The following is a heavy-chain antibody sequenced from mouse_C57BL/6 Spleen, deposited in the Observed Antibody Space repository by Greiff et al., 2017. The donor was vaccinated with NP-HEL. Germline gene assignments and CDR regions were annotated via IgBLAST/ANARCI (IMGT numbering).Heavy chain of an antibody. CDR3: ARGDEIYSNYRFAY. D-gene: IGHD2-5*01. Sequence: VQRVESGAELAKPGASVKLSCKASGYTFTSYWMHWVKQRPGQGLEWIGYINPSSGYTKYNQKFKDKATLTADKSSSTAYMQLSSLTYEDSAVYYCARGDEIYSNYRFAYWGQGTLVTVSA. J-gene: IGHJ3*01. CDR1: GYTFTSYW. V-gene: IGHV1-7*01. CDR2: INPSSGYT.